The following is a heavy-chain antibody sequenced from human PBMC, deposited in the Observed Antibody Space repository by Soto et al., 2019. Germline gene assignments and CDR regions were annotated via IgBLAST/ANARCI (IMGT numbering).Heavy chain of an antibody. V-gene: IGHV4-39*01. CDR2: FYLGDST. D-gene: IGHD5-18*01. J-gene: IGHJ5*02. CDR3: ASENNGAYRSWFDP. Sequence: QLQLQESGPGLGKPSETLYLTCTVSGASISSTSYFWGWIRQPPGKGLGWVGSFYLGDSTHYTRSLNSRVTISVDTSKNQFSLRLTSLTAADTAVYYSASENNGAYRSWFDPWGQGTLVIVSS. CDR1: GASISSTSYF.